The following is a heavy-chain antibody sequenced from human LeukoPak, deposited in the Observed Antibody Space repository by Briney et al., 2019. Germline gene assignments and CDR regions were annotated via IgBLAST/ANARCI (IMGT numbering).Heavy chain of an antibody. CDR2: IKQDGSEK. Sequence: GGSLRLSCAASGFTFSSYWMSWVRQAPGKGLEWVAHIKQDGSEKYYVDSVKGRFTISRDNAKNSLYLQMNSLRAEDTAVYYCARPLRDGYNFDAFDIWGQGTIVTVSS. D-gene: IGHD5-24*01. CDR1: GFTFSSYW. J-gene: IGHJ3*02. CDR3: ARPLRDGYNFDAFDI. V-gene: IGHV3-7*05.